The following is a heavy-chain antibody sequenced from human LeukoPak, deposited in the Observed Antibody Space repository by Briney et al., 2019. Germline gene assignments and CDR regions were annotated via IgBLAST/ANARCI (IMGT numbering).Heavy chain of an antibody. Sequence: ASVKVSCKASGYTFTGYYIHWVRQAPGQGLEWMGWINPNSGDTKYEQRFQGRVTMTRDTFISTAYMELTRLRSDDAAVYFCARDGSWSSISYSDYWGQGTLVTVSS. D-gene: IGHD2-2*01. J-gene: IGHJ4*02. V-gene: IGHV1-2*02. CDR1: GYTFTGYY. CDR3: ARDGSWSSISYSDY. CDR2: INPNSGDT.